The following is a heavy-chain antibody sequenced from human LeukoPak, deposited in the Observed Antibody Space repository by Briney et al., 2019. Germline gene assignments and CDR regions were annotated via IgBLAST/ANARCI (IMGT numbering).Heavy chain of an antibody. CDR2: IIPILGIA. J-gene: IGHJ4*02. CDR3: ARGYSSGTYKGY. D-gene: IGHD6-19*01. CDR1: GGTFSSYA. V-gene: IGHV1-69*04. Sequence: SVKVSCKASGGTFSSYAISWVRQAPGQGLEWMGRIIPILGIANYAQKFQGRVTITADKSTSTAYMELSSLRSEDTAVYYCARGYSSGTYKGYWGQGTLVTVSP.